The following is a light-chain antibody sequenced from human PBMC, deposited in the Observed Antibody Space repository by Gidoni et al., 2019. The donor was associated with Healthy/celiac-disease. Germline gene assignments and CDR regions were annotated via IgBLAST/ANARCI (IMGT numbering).Light chain of an antibody. V-gene: IGKV1-39*01. J-gene: IGKJ1*01. Sequence: DIQMTQSPSSLSASVGDRVTITCRASQSISSYLNWYQQKPGKAPKLLIYAASSLQSGVPSRFSGSVSGTDFTLTISSLQPEDFATYYCQQSYSTPWPFGQGTKVEIK. CDR2: AAS. CDR1: QSISSY. CDR3: QQSYSTPWP.